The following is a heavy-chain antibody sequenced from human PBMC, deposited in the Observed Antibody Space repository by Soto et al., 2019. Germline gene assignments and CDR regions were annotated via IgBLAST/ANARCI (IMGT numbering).Heavy chain of an antibody. J-gene: IGHJ6*02. D-gene: IGHD3-9*01. V-gene: IGHV3-30*03. CDR1: GFTFSSYG. Sequence: GGSLRLSCAASGFTFSSYGMHWVRQAPGKGLEWVAVISYDGSNKYYADSVKGRFTISRDDSKNTLYLQMNSLKTEDTAVYYCTTSFKLTGPNYYYYGMDVWGQGTTVTVSS. CDR2: ISYDGSNK. CDR3: TTSFKLTGPNYYYYGMDV.